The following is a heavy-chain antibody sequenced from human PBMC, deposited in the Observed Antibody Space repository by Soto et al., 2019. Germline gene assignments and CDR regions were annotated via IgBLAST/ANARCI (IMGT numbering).Heavy chain of an antibody. CDR3: CGADLPDTAYFSLY. J-gene: IGHJ4*02. V-gene: IGHV3-49*04. CDR1: GFPFGDFA. CDR2: IINQIYQETT. Sequence: GGSLRLAWTVSGFPFGDFAINWVRQAPGKGLEWVGLIINQIYQETTEYSAAVQGRFTISRDTSNGIAYLQINSLDIAASPVYYCCGADLPDTAYFSLYWGQGTPVTVSS. D-gene: IGHD1-26*01.